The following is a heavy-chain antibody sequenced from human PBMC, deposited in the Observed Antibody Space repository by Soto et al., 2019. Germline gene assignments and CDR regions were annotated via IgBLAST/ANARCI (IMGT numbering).Heavy chain of an antibody. CDR3: ARDGGASGYGEFYYYYGMDV. J-gene: IGHJ6*02. CDR2: ISGSGSNI. D-gene: IGHD5-12*01. Sequence: GGSLRLSCAASGFTFSSYEMNWVRQAPGKGLEWVSYISGSGSNIYYADSVKGRFTISRDNAKNSLYLQMNSLRAEDTAVYYCARDGGASGYGEFYYYYGMDVWGQGTTVTVSS. CDR1: GFTFSSYE. V-gene: IGHV3-48*03.